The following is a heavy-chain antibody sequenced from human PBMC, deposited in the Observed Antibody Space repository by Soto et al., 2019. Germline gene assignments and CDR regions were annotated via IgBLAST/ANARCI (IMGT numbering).Heavy chain of an antibody. Sequence: GGSLRLSCAASGFTFSSYGMHWVRQAPGKGLEWVAVIWYDGSNKYYADSVKARFTISRDNSKNTLFLQMNSLRAEDTAIYYCAKGSSTSRPYYFDYWGRGTLVTVSS. CDR1: GFTFSSYG. D-gene: IGHD2-2*01. CDR3: AKGSSTSRPYYFDY. CDR2: IWYDGSNK. J-gene: IGHJ4*02. V-gene: IGHV3-33*06.